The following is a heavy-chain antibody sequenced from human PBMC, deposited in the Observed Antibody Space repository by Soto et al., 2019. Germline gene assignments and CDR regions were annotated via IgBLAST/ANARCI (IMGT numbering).Heavy chain of an antibody. Sequence: ASVKVSCKASGYTFTSYDINWVRQATGQGLEWMGWMNPNSGNTGYAQKFQGRVTMTRNTSISTAYMELSSIRSEDTAVYYCAIRHYYDFWSEYYYYYYMDVWGKGTTVTVSS. CDR2: MNPNSGNT. V-gene: IGHV1-8*01. CDR1: GYTFTSYD. CDR3: AIRHYYDFWSEYYYYYYMDV. J-gene: IGHJ6*03. D-gene: IGHD3-3*01.